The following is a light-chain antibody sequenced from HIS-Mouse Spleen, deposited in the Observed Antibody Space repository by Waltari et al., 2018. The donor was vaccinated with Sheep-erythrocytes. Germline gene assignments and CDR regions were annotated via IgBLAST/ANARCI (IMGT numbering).Light chain of an antibody. J-gene: IGLJ2*01. CDR2: QDS. CDR1: KLGDKY. Sequence: SYELTHPPSVSVSPGRTASITCPGDKLGDKYACWYQQKPGQSPVLVIYQDSKRPSGIPERFSGSNSGNTATLTISGTQAMDEADYYCQAWDSSTVVFGGGTKLTVL. CDR3: QAWDSSTVV. V-gene: IGLV3-1*01.